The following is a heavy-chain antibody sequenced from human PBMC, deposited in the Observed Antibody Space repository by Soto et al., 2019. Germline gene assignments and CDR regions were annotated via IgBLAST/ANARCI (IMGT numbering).Heavy chain of an antibody. V-gene: IGHV3-74*01. CDR2: ISSDGSVA. J-gene: IGHJ3*02. CDR1: GFTFSNHW. CDR3: ASAVANTRNGLDI. D-gene: IGHD5-12*01. Sequence: GESLKISCAASGFTFSNHWIHWVRQAPGKGLVWVSRISSDGSVATYADSVKGRFTISRDNAKNTLYLQMNSLRAEDTAVYYRASAVANTRNGLDIWGQGTMVTVSS.